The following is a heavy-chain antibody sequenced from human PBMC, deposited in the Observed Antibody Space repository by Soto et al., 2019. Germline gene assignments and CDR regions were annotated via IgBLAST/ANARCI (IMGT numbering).Heavy chain of an antibody. CDR1: GGTFSSYT. V-gene: IGHV1-69*02. CDR2: IIPILGIA. Sequence: SVKVSCKASGGTFSSYTISWVRQAPGQGLEWMGRIIPILGIANYAQKFQGRVTITADKSTSTAYMELSSLRSEDTAVYYCARATYYYDSSGYWGHDAFDIWGQGTMVTVSS. D-gene: IGHD3-22*01. CDR3: ARATYYYDSSGYWGHDAFDI. J-gene: IGHJ3*02.